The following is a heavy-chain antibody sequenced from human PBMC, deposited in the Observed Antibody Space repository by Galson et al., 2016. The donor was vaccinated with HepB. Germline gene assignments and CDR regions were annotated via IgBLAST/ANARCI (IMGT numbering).Heavy chain of an antibody. CDR3: ARWDYTSGPLDS. V-gene: IGHV3-7*01. Sequence: SLRLSCAASGFGLFNFWMNWVRQTPGGGLEWVANIKQDGSEKHYADSVKGRFTISRDNAKNLLYLQMNSLRADDTAVYFCARWDYTSGPLDSWGRRTLVTVSS. CDR1: GFGLFNFW. CDR2: IKQDGSEK. D-gene: IGHD6-19*01. J-gene: IGHJ4*02.